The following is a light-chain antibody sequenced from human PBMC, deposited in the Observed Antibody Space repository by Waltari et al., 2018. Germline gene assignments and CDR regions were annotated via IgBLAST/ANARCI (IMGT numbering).Light chain of an antibody. CDR2: SND. V-gene: IGLV1-44*01. Sequence: QSVVTQPPSASGTPGQRVTISCSGSASNIGRYTLNWYQQLPGTAPKLLIYSNDQRPSGVPDRFSGSKSGTSASLAISGLQPEDEADYYCAVWDDSLDGYVFATGTTVTVL. J-gene: IGLJ1*01. CDR1: ASNIGRYT. CDR3: AVWDDSLDGYV.